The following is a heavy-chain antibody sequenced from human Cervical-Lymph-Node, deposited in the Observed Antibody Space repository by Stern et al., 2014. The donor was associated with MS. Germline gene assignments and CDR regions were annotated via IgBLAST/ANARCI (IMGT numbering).Heavy chain of an antibody. V-gene: IGHV2-26*01. J-gene: IGHJ4*02. D-gene: IGHD3-3*02. CDR3: ARITTFLEWFSFDY. CDR1: GFSLSNARMG. CDR2: IFLHDAK. Sequence: QVTLKESGPVLVKPTETLTLTCTVSGFSLSNARMGVSWIRQPPGKALEWLAHIFLHDAKYYSTSLKSRLTISKDTSKSQVVLTMTNMDPVDTATYYCARITTFLEWFSFDYWGQGTLVTVAS.